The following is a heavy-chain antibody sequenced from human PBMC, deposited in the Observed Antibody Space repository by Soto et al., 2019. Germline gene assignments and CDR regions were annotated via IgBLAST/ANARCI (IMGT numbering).Heavy chain of an antibody. Sequence: HPGGSLRLSCAASGFTFSSYGMHWVRQAPGKGLEWVAVISYDGSNKYYADSVKGRFTISRDNSKNTLYLQMNSLRAEDTAVYYCEKVDTAMDTDYWGQGTLVTVSS. D-gene: IGHD5-18*01. CDR2: ISYDGSNK. CDR3: EKVDTAMDTDY. CDR1: GFTFSSYG. V-gene: IGHV3-30*18. J-gene: IGHJ4*02.